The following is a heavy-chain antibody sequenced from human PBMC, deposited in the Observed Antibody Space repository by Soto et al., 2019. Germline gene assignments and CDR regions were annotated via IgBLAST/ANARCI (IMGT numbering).Heavy chain of an antibody. Sequence: SETLSLPCAVSGGSISSGGYSWSWIRQPPGKGLEWIGYIYHSGSTYYNPSLKSRVTISVDRSKNQFSLKLSSVTAADTSVYYCAREGVTTYFQHWGQGTLVTVSS. CDR2: IYHSGST. J-gene: IGHJ1*01. CDR3: AREGVTTYFQH. D-gene: IGHD3-22*01. CDR1: GGSISSGGYS. V-gene: IGHV4-30-2*01.